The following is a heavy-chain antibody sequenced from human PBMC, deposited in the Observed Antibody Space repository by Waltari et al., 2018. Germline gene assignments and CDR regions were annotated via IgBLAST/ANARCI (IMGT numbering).Heavy chain of an antibody. CDR2: ISSSSSYI. CDR1: GFTFSSYS. D-gene: IGHD6-19*01. CDR3: ATAPAVAGNY. Sequence: EVQLVESGGGLVKPGGSLRLSCAASGFTFSSYSMNWVRQAPGKGLEWVSSISSSSSYIYYADSVKGRFTISRDNAKNSLYLQMNSLRAEDTAVYYCATAPAVAGNYWGQGTLVTVSS. J-gene: IGHJ4*02. V-gene: IGHV3-21*01.